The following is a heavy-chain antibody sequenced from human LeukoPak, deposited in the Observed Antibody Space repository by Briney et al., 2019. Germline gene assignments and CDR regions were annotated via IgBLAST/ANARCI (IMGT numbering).Heavy chain of an antibody. J-gene: IGHJ4*02. Sequence: PGGSLRLSCAAPGFTFSSYVMSWVRQAPGKGLVWVSRINSDGSSITYADSVKGRFTISRDNAKNTLFLQMNSLRVEDTAVYYCAREGRVSGYDFDCWGQGTLVTVSS. V-gene: IGHV3-74*03. CDR1: GFTFSSYV. D-gene: IGHD5-12*01. CDR3: AREGRVSGYDFDC. CDR2: INSDGSSI.